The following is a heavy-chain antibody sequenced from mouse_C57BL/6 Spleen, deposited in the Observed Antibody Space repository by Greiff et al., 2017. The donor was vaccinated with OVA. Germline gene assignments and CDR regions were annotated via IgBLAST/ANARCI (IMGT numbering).Heavy chain of an antibody. CDR2: IDPSDSYT. CDR1: GYTFTSYW. J-gene: IGHJ2*01. V-gene: IGHV1-59*01. Sequence: QVQLKESGAELVRPGTSVKLSCKASGYTFTSYWMHWVKQRPGQGLEWIGVIDPSDSYTNYNQTFKGKATLTVDTSSSTAYMQLSSLTSGDSAVYYCAREGGDYWGQGTTLTVSS. CDR3: AREGGDY.